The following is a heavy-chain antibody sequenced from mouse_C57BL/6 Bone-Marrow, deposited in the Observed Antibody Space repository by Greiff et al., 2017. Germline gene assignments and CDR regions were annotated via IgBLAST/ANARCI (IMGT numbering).Heavy chain of an antibody. CDR3: ARYINYGSSWYFDV. J-gene: IGHJ1*03. V-gene: IGHV7-3*01. CDR1: GFTFTDYY. D-gene: IGHD1-1*01. CDR2: IRNKANGYTT. Sequence: EVKLMESGGGLVQPGGPLSLSCAASGFTFTDYYMSWVRQPPGKALEWLGFIRNKANGYTTEYSASVKGRFTISRDNSQSILYLQMNALRAEDSATYYCARYINYGSSWYFDVWGTGTTVTVSS.